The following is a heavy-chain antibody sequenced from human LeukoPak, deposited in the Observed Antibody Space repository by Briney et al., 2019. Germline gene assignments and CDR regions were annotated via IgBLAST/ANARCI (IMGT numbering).Heavy chain of an antibody. CDR2: MYNSGST. Sequence: PSQTLSLTCTVSGGSISGSYWSWIRQPPGKGLEWIAYMYNSGSTNYNPSLKSRVTISIDTSKNQFSLKLSSLTAADTAIYYCARGIESYGDYGYWGQGILVTVSS. CDR3: ARGIESYGDYGY. J-gene: IGHJ4*02. V-gene: IGHV4-59*01. CDR1: GGSISGSY. D-gene: IGHD4-17*01.